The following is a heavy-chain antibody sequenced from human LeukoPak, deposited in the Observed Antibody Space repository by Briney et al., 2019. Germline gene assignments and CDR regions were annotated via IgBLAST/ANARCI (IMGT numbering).Heavy chain of an antibody. CDR1: GFTFSSYG. Sequence: GGSLRLSCAASGFTFSSYGMHWVRQAPGKGLEWVALISNDGNNKHYADSVKGRFTISRDNSRNTLYLQMNSLRTEDTAVYYCAKDRVVGATRYYFDYWGQGTLVTVSS. V-gene: IGHV3-30*18. D-gene: IGHD1-26*01. J-gene: IGHJ4*02. CDR2: ISNDGNNK. CDR3: AKDRVVGATRYYFDY.